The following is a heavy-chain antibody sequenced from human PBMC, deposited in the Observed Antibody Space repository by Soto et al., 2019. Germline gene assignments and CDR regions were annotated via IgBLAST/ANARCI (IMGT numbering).Heavy chain of an antibody. D-gene: IGHD2-2*01. Sequence: ATVKVSWKASGYTFTSYYMHWVRQAPGQGLEWMGIINPSGGSTSYAQKFQGRVTMTRDTSTSTVYMELSSLRSEITGVYYCAHLSTGSGAFDIRGQGTIVTVSS. CDR2: INPSGGST. CDR3: AHLSTGSGAFDI. CDR1: GYTFTSYY. V-gene: IGHV1-46*01. J-gene: IGHJ3*02.